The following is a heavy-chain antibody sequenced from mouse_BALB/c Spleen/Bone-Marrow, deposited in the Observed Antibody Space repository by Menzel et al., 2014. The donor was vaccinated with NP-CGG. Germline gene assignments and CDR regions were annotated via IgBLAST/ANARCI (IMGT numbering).Heavy chain of an antibody. V-gene: IGHV14-3*02. CDR3: ARYYYGYYFDY. Sequence: EVQLVESGAELVKPGASVKLSCTASGFDIKDTYIHWVKQRPEQGLEWIGRIDPANGNTKYDPKFQGKATITADTSSNTAYLQLSSLTSEDTAVYYCARYYYGYYFDYWGQGTTLTVSS. CDR2: IDPANGNT. D-gene: IGHD1-1*01. J-gene: IGHJ2*01. CDR1: GFDIKDTY.